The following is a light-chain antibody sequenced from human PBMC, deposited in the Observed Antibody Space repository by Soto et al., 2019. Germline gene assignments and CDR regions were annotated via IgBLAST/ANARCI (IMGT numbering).Light chain of an antibody. CDR2: VAS. CDR3: LQSNNWPYS. Sequence: ETVMTQSPATLSVSPGERATLSCRASESINSNLAWYQQKPGQAPRVLIYVASARATSIPARFSGSGSGTEFTLTISSLQSEDSATYYCLQSNNWPYSFGQGTK. J-gene: IGKJ2*03. V-gene: IGKV3-15*01. CDR1: ESINSN.